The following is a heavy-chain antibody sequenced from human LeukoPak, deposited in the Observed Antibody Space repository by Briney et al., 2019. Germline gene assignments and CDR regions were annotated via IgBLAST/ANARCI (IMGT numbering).Heavy chain of an antibody. Sequence: SGTLSLTCAVSGGSISSSNWWSWVRQPPGKGLEGIGVIYHSGSTTYHASLKTRVTMSVDTSRNQFSLRLSSVTAADTAVYYCTRGLSEDYYDSNGFYYVFDYWGQGTLVTVSS. CDR2: IYHSGST. D-gene: IGHD3-22*01. CDR3: TRGLSEDYYDSNGFYYVFDY. V-gene: IGHV4-4*02. J-gene: IGHJ4*02. CDR1: GGSISSSNW.